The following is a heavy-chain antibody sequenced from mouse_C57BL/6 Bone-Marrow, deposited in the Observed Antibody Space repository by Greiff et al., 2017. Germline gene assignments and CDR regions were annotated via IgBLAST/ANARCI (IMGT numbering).Heavy chain of an antibody. J-gene: IGHJ3*01. CDR1: GYTFTDYY. V-gene: IGHV1-26*01. Sequence: EVQLQQSGPELVKPGASVKISCKASGYTFTDYYMNWVQQSHGKSLEWIGDINPNNGGTSYNQKFKGKATLTVDKSSITAYMERRSLTSEDSAVYYCAPHYYGSSFQDAYWGQGTLVTVSA. CDR3: APHYYGSSFQDAY. D-gene: IGHD1-1*01. CDR2: INPNNGGT.